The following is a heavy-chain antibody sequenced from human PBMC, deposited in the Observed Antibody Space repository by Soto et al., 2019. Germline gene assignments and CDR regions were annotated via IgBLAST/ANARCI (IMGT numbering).Heavy chain of an antibody. J-gene: IGHJ4*02. Sequence: EVQLLESGGGLVQPGGSLRLSCAASGFTFSSYAMSWVRQAPGKGLEWVSAISGSGGSTYYADSVKGRFTISRDNSKNTLYLQMNSLRAEDTAVYYCATKYRFYYDSSGSPLFYWGRGTLVTVSS. V-gene: IGHV3-23*01. CDR1: GFTFSSYA. CDR3: ATKYRFYYDSSGSPLFY. D-gene: IGHD3-22*01. CDR2: ISGSGGST.